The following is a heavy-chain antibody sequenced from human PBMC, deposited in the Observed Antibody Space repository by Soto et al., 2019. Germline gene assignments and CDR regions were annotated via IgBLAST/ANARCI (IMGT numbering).Heavy chain of an antibody. CDR2: IHYSGST. CDR1: GVSISSNY. J-gene: IGHJ6*02. CDR3: ARSYHNTIFGVVPSRGLDV. Sequence: KTLDTLSGTCIVSGVSISSNYWSWIRQPPGQGLEWIGYIHYSGSTNFNPSLKNRIIMSVDTSKNQFSLRLSSVTAADTDVYYCARSYHNTIFGVVPSRGLDVWGQGATVTVSS. V-gene: IGHV4-59*07. D-gene: IGHD3-3*01.